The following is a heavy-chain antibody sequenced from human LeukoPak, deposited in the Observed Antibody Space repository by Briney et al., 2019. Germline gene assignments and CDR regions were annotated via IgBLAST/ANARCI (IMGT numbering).Heavy chain of an antibody. CDR3: ARGNSDILTGYYGPVDY. V-gene: IGHV4-31*03. CDR2: IYYSGST. J-gene: IGHJ4*02. CDR1: GGSISSGGYY. D-gene: IGHD3-9*01. Sequence: SETLSLTCTVSGGSISSGGYYWSWIRQHPGKGLEWIGYIYYSGSTYYNPSLKSRVTISVDTSKNQFSLTLSSVTAADTAVYYCARGNSDILTGYYGPVDYWGQGTLVTVSS.